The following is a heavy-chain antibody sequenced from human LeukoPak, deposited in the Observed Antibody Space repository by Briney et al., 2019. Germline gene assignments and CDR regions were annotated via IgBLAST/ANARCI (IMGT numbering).Heavy chain of an antibody. CDR1: GGFISSSSYY. J-gene: IGHJ2*01. V-gene: IGHV4-39*01. CDR2: IYYSGNT. D-gene: IGHD3-22*01. CDR3: ARQKMIVVVRPGWYFDL. Sequence: SETLSLTCTVSGGFISSSSYYWGWIRQPPGKGLEWIASIYYSGNTYYNPSLKSRVTISVDTSKNQFSLKLSSVTAADTAVYYCARQKMIVVVRPGWYFDLWGRGTLVTVSS.